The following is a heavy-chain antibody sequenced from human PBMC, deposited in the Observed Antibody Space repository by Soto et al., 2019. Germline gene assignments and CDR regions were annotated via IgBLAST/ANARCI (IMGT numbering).Heavy chain of an antibody. CDR3: ASQYGDYQFDY. J-gene: IGHJ4*02. V-gene: IGHV3-30*03. D-gene: IGHD4-17*01. Sequence: GGSLRLSCAASGFTFSSYGMHWVRQAPGKGLEWVAVISYDGSNKYYADSVKGRFTISRDNSKNTLYLQMNSLRAEDTAVYYCASQYGDYQFDYWGQGTLVTVSS. CDR1: GFTFSSYG. CDR2: ISYDGSNK.